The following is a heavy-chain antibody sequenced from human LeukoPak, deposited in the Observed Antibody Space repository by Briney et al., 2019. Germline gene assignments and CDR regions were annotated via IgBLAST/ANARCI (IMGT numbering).Heavy chain of an antibody. J-gene: IGHJ5*02. V-gene: IGHV3-74*01. CDR3: ARDTGDFWSGYTPANWFDP. Sequence: PGGSLRLSCAASGFTFSAFWMHWVRQAPGKGLVWVSRINSDGSSTTYADSVKGRFTVSRDNAKNTLYLQMNSLRAEDTAVYYCARDTGDFWSGYTPANWFDPWGQGTLVTVSS. CDR1: GFTFSAFW. CDR2: INSDGSST. D-gene: IGHD3-3*01.